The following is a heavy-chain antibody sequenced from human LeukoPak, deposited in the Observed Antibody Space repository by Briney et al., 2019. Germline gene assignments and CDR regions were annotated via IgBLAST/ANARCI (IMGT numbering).Heavy chain of an antibody. Sequence: GGSLRLSCAASGFTFSTYAMNWVRQAPGRGLGWVSYITNNGSTIYYADSVKGRFTISRDKAENSLYLQMNSLRAEDTAIYYCARDQWLAYYYHGMDVWGQGTTVTVSS. V-gene: IGHV3-48*03. J-gene: IGHJ6*02. CDR2: ITNNGSTI. CDR3: ARDQWLAYYYHGMDV. CDR1: GFTFSTYA. D-gene: IGHD6-19*01.